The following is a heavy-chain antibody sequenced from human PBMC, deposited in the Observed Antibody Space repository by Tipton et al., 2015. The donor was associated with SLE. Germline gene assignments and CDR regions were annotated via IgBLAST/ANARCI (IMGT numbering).Heavy chain of an antibody. CDR3: ARGDFWSAYYDY. Sequence: TLSLTCTVSGGSISNYYWSWIRQPPGKGLEWIGYIYYSGTTNYKPSLKSRVTISVDTSKNQFSLRLSSVTAADTAVYYCARGDFWSAYYDYWGQGTLVTVSS. CDR1: GGSISNYY. V-gene: IGHV4-59*01. CDR2: IYYSGTT. D-gene: IGHD3-3*01. J-gene: IGHJ4*02.